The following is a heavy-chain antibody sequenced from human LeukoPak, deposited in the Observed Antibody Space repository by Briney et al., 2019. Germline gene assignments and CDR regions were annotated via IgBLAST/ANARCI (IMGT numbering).Heavy chain of an antibody. CDR3: AREKAYYYSSGSYHGFDY. D-gene: IGHD3-10*01. CDR2: INSDGSST. V-gene: IGHV3-74*01. J-gene: IGHJ4*02. Sequence: GGSLRLSCAASGFTFSNYWMHWVRQAPGKGLVWVSRINSDGSSTSYADSVKGRFTISRDNAKNTLYLQMNSLRAEDTAVYYCAREKAYYYSSGSYHGFDYWGQGTLVTVSS. CDR1: GFTFSNYW.